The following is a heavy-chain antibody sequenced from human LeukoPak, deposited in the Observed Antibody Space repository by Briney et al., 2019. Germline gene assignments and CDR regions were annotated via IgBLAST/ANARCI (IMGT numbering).Heavy chain of an antibody. Sequence: PSETLSLTCTVSGGSISSNSNYWAWIRQPPGRGLEWIGSISYGGSTYYSPSLESRVTISVDTSKNQFSLRLSSVTAADTAVYYCARQALWFFDHWRQGTLVTVSS. CDR1: GGSISSNSNY. V-gene: IGHV4-39*01. J-gene: IGHJ4*02. CDR2: ISYGGST. D-gene: IGHD2-21*01. CDR3: ARQALWFFDH.